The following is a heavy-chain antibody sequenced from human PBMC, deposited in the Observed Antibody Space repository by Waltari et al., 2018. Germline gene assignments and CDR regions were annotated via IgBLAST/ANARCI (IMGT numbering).Heavy chain of an antibody. D-gene: IGHD1-20*01. V-gene: IGHV3-11*01. Sequence: QMVESGGGLVWPVGSLDVSCAASVFRSREYYMSWIRQAPGKGLEWVSYISSSGTTILYADSVKGRFTISRDNAKNSLHMEMNNLRAEDTAVYYCARGITSAFDYWGQGSLVTVSS. CDR3: ARGITSAFDY. CDR1: VFRSREYY. CDR2: ISSSGTTI. J-gene: IGHJ4*02.